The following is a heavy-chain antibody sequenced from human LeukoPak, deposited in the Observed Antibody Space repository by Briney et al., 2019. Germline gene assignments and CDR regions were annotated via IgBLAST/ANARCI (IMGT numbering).Heavy chain of an antibody. CDR1: GFTVSSNY. J-gene: IGHJ3*02. CDR3: ARLYSSSSGAATPHDAFDI. D-gene: IGHD6-6*01. CDR2: IYSGGST. V-gene: IGHV3-53*01. Sequence: PGGSLRLSCAASGFTVSSNYMSWVRQAPGKGLEWVSVIYSGGSTYYADSVKGRFTISRDNSKNTLYLQMNSLRAEDTAVYYCARLYSSSSGAATPHDAFDIWGQGTMLTVSS.